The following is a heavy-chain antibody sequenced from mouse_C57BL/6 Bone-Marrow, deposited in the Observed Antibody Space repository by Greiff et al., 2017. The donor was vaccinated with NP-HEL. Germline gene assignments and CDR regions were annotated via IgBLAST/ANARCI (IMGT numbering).Heavy chain of an antibody. D-gene: IGHD1-1*01. Sequence: ESGPGLVKPSQSLSLTCSVTGYSITSGYYWNWIRQFPGNKLEWMGYISYDGSNNYNPSLKNRISITRDTSKNQFFLKLNSVTTEDTATYYCARRGYGSSYGYFDVWGTGTTVTVSS. J-gene: IGHJ1*03. CDR1: GYSITSGYY. CDR2: ISYDGSN. V-gene: IGHV3-6*01. CDR3: ARRGYGSSYGYFDV.